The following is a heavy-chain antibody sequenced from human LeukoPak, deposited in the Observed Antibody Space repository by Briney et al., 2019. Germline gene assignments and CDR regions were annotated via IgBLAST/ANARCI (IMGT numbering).Heavy chain of an antibody. V-gene: IGHV4-59*01. Sequence: PSETLSLTCTASGGSISSYYWSWIRQPPGKGLEWIGYIYYSGSTNYNPSLKSRVTISVDTSKNQFSLKLSSVTAADTAVYYCARSSGGWFDPWGQGTLVTVSS. D-gene: IGHD2-15*01. J-gene: IGHJ5*02. CDR2: IYYSGST. CDR3: ARSSGGWFDP. CDR1: GGSISSYY.